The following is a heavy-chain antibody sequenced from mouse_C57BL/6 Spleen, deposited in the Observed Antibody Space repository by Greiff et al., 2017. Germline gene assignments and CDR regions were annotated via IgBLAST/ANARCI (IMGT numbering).Heavy chain of an antibody. CDR1: GFTFTDYY. J-gene: IGHJ4*01. D-gene: IGHD1-1*01. V-gene: IGHV7-3*01. CDR2: IRNKANGYTT. Sequence: EVMLVESGGGLVQPGGSLSLSCAASGFTFTDYYMSWVRQPPGKALEWLGFIRNKANGYTTEYSASVRGRFTISRDNSLSILYLQMNALRAEDSSTYYCARYILYYYDGAMDYWGQGTSVTVSS. CDR3: ARYILYYYDGAMDY.